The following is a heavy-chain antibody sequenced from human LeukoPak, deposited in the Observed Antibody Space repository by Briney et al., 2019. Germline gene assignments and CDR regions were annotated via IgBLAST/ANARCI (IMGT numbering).Heavy chain of an antibody. CDR3: AKDRDILARNDAFDI. J-gene: IGHJ3*02. D-gene: IGHD5-12*01. CDR2: ISWNGGSI. V-gene: IGHV3-9*01. Sequence: GGSLRLSCAASGFTFDDYAMSWVRQAPGKGLEWVSGISWNGGSIGYADSVKGRFTISRYNAKNSLYLQMNSLRAEDTALYYCAKDRDILARNDAFDIWGQGTMVTVSS. CDR1: GFTFDDYA.